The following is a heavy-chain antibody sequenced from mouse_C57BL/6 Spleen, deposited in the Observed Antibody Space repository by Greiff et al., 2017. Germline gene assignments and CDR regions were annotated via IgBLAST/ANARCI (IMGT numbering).Heavy chain of an antibody. CDR1: GFSLTSYG. CDR2: IWSGGST. V-gene: IGHV2-2*01. CDR3: ARREGYYYGSSYEDYAMDY. J-gene: IGHJ4*01. D-gene: IGHD1-1*01. Sequence: VQLQQSGPGLVQPSQSLSITCTVSGFSLTSYGVHWVRQSPGKGLEWLGVIWSGGSTDYNAAFISRLSISKDNSKSQVFFKMNSLQADDTAIYYCARREGYYYGSSYEDYAMDYWGQGTSVTVSS.